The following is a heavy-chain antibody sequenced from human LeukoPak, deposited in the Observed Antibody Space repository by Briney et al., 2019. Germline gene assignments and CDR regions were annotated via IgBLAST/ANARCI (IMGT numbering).Heavy chain of an antibody. CDR2: ISSSGSTI. D-gene: IGHD6-19*01. V-gene: IGHV3-48*03. CDR3: ARISGVAVQHFDC. J-gene: IGHJ4*02. Sequence: GGSLRLSCAASGFTFSSYEMNWVRQAPGKGLEWVSYISSSGSTIYYADSVKGRFTISRDNAKNSLYLQMNSLRAEDTAVYYCARISGVAVQHFDCWGQGTLVTVSS. CDR1: GFTFSSYE.